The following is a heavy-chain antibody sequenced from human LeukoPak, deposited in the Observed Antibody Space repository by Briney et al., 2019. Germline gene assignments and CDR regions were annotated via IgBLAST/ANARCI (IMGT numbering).Heavy chain of an antibody. J-gene: IGHJ6*03. CDR1: GASISRPYW. CDR2: ISHSGTT. D-gene: IGHD3-3*01. V-gene: IGHV4-4*02. CDR3: AKAPPKEHDFWSGYYNYMDV. Sequence: PSETLSLTCGVSGASISRPYWWSWVRQPPGKGLEWIAEISHSGTTHYNPSLKSRVIISVDKSKNQLSLKVTSVTAADTAVYYCAKAPPKEHDFWSGYYNYMDVWGKGTTVTVSS.